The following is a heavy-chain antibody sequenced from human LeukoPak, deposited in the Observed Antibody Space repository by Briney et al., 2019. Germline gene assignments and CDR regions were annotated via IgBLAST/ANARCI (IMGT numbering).Heavy chain of an antibody. Sequence: KTGGSLRLSCAASGFTFSDYYMTWIRQAPGKELEWVSYISTSSTYTNSADSVKGRFTISRDNAKNSLYLQMNSLRAEDTAVYYCAREDKWYFDLWGRGTLVTVSS. J-gene: IGHJ2*01. V-gene: IGHV3-11*05. CDR1: GFTFSDYY. CDR2: ISTSSTYT. CDR3: AREDKWYFDL.